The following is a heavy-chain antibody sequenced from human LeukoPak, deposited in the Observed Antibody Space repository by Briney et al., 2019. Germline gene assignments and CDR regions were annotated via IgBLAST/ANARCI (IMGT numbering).Heavy chain of an antibody. CDR3: ARGHQRGYSDPPGY. D-gene: IGHD5-12*01. CDR2: IWYDGSNK. Sequence: PGRSLRLSCAASGFTFSNYGMHWVRQAPGKGLEWLAVIWYDGSNKYYADSVKGRFTISRDNSKNTLYLQMNSLRAEDTAVYYCARGHQRGYSDPPGYWGQGTLVTVSS. J-gene: IGHJ4*02. CDR1: GFTFSNYG. V-gene: IGHV3-33*01.